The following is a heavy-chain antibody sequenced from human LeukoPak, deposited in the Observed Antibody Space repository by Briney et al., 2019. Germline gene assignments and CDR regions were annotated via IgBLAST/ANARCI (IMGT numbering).Heavy chain of an antibody. V-gene: IGHV3-53*01. CDR1: GFTVSSNY. CDR3: AKLGDGFGKGYYYYYMDV. J-gene: IGHJ6*03. CDR2: IYSGGST. D-gene: IGHD3-10*01. Sequence: GGSLRLSCAASGFTVSSNYMSWVRQAPGKGLEWVSVIYSGGSTYYADSVKGRFTISRDNSKNTLYLQMNSLRAEDTAVYYCAKLGDGFGKGYYYYYMDVWGKGTTVTVSS.